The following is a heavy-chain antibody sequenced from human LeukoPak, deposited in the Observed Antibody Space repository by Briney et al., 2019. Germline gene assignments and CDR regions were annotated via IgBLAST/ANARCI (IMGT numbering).Heavy chain of an antibody. D-gene: IGHD3-16*02. CDR3: AILPDYVLGSYRYTGVDY. Sequence: SETLSLTCTVSGGSISSSSYYWGWIRQPPGKGLEWIGSIYYSGSTYYNPSLKSRVTISVDTSKNQFSLKLSSVTAADTAVYYCAILPDYVLGSYRYTGVDYWGQGTLVTVSS. CDR1: GGSISSSSYY. CDR2: IYYSGST. V-gene: IGHV4-39*01. J-gene: IGHJ4*02.